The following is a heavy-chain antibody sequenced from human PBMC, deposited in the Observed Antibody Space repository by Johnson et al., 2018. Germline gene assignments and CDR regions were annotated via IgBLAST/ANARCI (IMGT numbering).Heavy chain of an antibody. D-gene: IGHD3-16*01. CDR2: IRGSGDTT. CDR1: GFTFSYFA. Sequence: VQLVESGGGLVQPGGSLRLSCAASGFTFSYFAMNWVRQAPGKGLEWVSSIRGSGDTTFYADSVKGRFTISRDNSKNTLDLQMNSLRAEDTAVNYCANRRGVGDYYYYMDVWGKGTTVTVSS. V-gene: IGHV3-23*04. CDR3: ANRRGVGDYYYYMDV. J-gene: IGHJ6*03.